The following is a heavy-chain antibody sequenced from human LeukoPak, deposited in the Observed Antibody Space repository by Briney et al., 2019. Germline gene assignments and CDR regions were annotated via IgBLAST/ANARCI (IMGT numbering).Heavy chain of an antibody. CDR1: GGSISITTYY. CDR3: TRQCIHGPGSQWSDY. CDR2: INYSGNS. V-gene: IGHV4-39*01. D-gene: IGHD3-10*01. Sequence: PSETLSLTCIVSGGSISITTYYWGWMRQPPGKGLEWIGSINYSGNSYYNPSLRSRVTISVDTSKNQFSLKLNSVTAADTALYYSTRQCIHGPGSQWSDYWGQGTPVTVSS. J-gene: IGHJ4*02.